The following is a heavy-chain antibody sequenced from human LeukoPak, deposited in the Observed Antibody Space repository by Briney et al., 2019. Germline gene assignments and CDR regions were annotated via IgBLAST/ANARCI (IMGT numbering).Heavy chain of an antibody. D-gene: IGHD3-22*01. CDR1: GGSISSYY. V-gene: IGHV4-4*09. CDR3: ARHGPYDSSGFYWFDP. CDR2: IYTSGST. J-gene: IGHJ5*02. Sequence: PSETLSLTCTVSGGSISSYYWSWVRQPPGKGLEWIGYIYTSGSTNYNPSLKSRVTISVDTSKNQFSLKLSSVTAADTAVYYCARHGPYDSSGFYWFDPWGQGTLVTVSS.